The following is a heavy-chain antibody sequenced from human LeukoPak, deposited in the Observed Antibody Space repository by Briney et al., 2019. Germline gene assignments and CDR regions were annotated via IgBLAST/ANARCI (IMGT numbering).Heavy chain of an antibody. CDR2: IFSRGIP. J-gene: IGHJ4*02. V-gene: IGHV4-4*07. CDR3: ARGREYGDFFDS. D-gene: IGHD4-17*01. Sequence: SETLSLTCTFSVDSSNNFYWNWVRQPAGTGLEWIGRIFSRGIPNYNPSLKSRVTMSVDTSKNQFSLKLTSVTAADSAVYYCARGREYGDFFDSWGQGTLVTVSS. CDR1: VDSSNNFY.